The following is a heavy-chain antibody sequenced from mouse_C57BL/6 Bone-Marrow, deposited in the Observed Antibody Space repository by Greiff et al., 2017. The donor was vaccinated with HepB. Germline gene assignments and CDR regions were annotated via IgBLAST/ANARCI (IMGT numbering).Heavy chain of an antibody. CDR3: ASLFHSGY. J-gene: IGHJ4*01. D-gene: IGHD3-1*01. CDR1: GYAFSSSW. V-gene: IGHV1-82*01. Sequence: QVQLKESGPELVKPGASVKISCKASGYAFSSSWMNWVKQRPGKGLEWIGRIYPGDGDTNYNGKFKGKATLTADKSSSTAYMQLSSLTSEDSAVYFCASLFHSGYWGQGTSVTVSS. CDR2: IYPGDGDT.